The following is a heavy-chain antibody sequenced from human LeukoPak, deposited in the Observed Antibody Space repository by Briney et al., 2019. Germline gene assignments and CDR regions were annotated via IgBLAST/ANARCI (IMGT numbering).Heavy chain of an antibody. CDR2: ISYDGSNK. CDR1: GFIFNDFW. CDR3: ARTKSPDTAMVKYYYYMDV. D-gene: IGHD5-18*01. J-gene: IGHJ6*03. Sequence: GGSLRLSCTVSGFIFNDFWMSWVRQAPGKGLEWVAVISYDGSNKYYADSVKGRFTISRDNSKNTLYLQMNSLRAEDTAVYYCARTKSPDTAMVKYYYYMDVWGKGTTVTVSS. V-gene: IGHV3-30-3*01.